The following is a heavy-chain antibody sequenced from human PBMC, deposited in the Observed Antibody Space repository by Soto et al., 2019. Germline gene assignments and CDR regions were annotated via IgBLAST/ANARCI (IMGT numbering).Heavy chain of an antibody. J-gene: IGHJ4*02. CDR2: IYYSGST. CDR1: GGSVSSGSYY. V-gene: IGHV4-61*01. CDR3: ERGDHGFDY. Sequence: SETLSLTCTVSGGSVSSGSYYWSWIRQPPGKGLEWIGYIYYSGSTNYNPSLKSRVTISVDTSKNQFSLKLSSVTAADTAVYYCERGDHGFDYWGQGTLVTVSS.